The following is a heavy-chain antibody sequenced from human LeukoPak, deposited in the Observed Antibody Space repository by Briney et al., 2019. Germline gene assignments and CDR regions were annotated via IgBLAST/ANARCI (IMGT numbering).Heavy chain of an antibody. CDR3: ARHSSTSHWGFDP. V-gene: IGHV4-34*01. Sequence: PSETLSLTCAVYSGSFSGYYWSWIRQSPGKGLEWIGEISHSGSTNYNPSLKSRVTISVDTSQKQFYLKVSSVTAAATAVYYCARHSSTSHWGFDPWGQGTLVTVSS. D-gene: IGHD2-2*01. J-gene: IGHJ5*02. CDR2: ISHSGST. CDR1: SGSFSGYY.